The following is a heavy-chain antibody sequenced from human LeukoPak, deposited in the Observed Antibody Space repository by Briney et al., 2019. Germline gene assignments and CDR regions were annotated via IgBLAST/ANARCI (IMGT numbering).Heavy chain of an antibody. CDR1: GFTFSSYA. CDR2: ISYDGSNK. V-gene: IGHV3-30-3*01. J-gene: IGHJ4*02. CDR3: ARDHLPYCGGDCYPDY. D-gene: IGHD2-21*02. Sequence: GRSLRLSCAASGFTFSSYAMHWVRQAPGKGLEWVAVISYDGSNKYYADSMKGRFTISRDNSKNTLYLQMNSLRAEDTAVYYCARDHLPYCGGDCYPDYWGQGTLVTVSS.